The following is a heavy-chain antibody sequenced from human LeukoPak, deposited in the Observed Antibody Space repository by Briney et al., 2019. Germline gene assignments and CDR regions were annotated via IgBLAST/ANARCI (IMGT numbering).Heavy chain of an antibody. CDR3: ASELSLYYYDSSGSLDY. V-gene: IGHV4-34*01. J-gene: IGHJ4*02. CDR1: GGSFSGYY. CDR2: INHSGST. D-gene: IGHD3-22*01. Sequence: SETLSLTCAVYGGSFSGYYWSWIRQPPGKGLEWIGEINHSGSTNYNPSLKSRVTISVDTSKNQFSLKLSSVTAADTAVYYCASELSLYYYDSSGSLDYWGQGTLVTVSS.